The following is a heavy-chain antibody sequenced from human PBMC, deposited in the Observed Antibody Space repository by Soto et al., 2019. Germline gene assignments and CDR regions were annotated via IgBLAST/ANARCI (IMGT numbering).Heavy chain of an antibody. CDR1: GFPFSSYS. CDR3: ARDQARQYYYDSSGYEDY. CDR2: ISSSSSTI. J-gene: IGHJ4*02. V-gene: IGHV3-48*02. Sequence: GGSLRLSCAASGFPFSSYSMNWVRQAPGKGLEWVSYISSSSSTIYYADSVKGRFTISRDNAKNSLYLQMNSLRDEDTAVYYCARDQARQYYYDSSGYEDYWGQGTLVTVSS. D-gene: IGHD3-22*01.